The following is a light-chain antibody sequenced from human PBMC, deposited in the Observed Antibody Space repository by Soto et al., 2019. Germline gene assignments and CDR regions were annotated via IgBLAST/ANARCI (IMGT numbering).Light chain of an antibody. V-gene: IGKV3-20*01. CDR3: QQYGTSPET. J-gene: IGKJ1*01. Sequence: EIVVTQSPGTLSLSPGERASLSCRASQSVSSNYLAWYQQKPGQAPRLLIYAASSRATGIPDRFSGSGSGTDFSLTISRLEPEDFAVYYCQQYGTSPETFGQGTKVDIK. CDR2: AAS. CDR1: QSVSSNY.